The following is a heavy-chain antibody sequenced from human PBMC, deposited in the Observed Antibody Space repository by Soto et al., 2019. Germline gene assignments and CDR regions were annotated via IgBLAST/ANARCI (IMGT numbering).Heavy chain of an antibody. V-gene: IGHV3-23*01. D-gene: IGHD6-13*01. CDR1: GFTFSSYA. Sequence: GGSLRLSCAASGFTFSSYAMSWVRQAPGKGLEWVSAISGSGGSTYYADSVKGRFTISRDNSKNTLYLQMNSLRAEDTAVYYCARAQGQQLVYNWFDPWGQGTLVTVSS. J-gene: IGHJ5*02. CDR3: ARAQGQQLVYNWFDP. CDR2: ISGSGGST.